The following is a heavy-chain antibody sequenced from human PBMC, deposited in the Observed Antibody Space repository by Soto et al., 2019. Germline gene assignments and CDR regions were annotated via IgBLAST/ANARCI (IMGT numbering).Heavy chain of an antibody. Sequence: GGSLRLSCAASGFTFSSYSMNWVRQAPGKGLEWVSSISSSSSYIYYADSVKGRFTISRDNAKNSLYLQMNSLRAEDTAVYYCARDPEAGKYYYDRSGYSGFDYWGQGTLVTVSS. CDR2: ISSSSSYI. CDR3: ARDPEAGKYYYDRSGYSGFDY. CDR1: GFTFSSYS. D-gene: IGHD3-22*01. V-gene: IGHV3-21*01. J-gene: IGHJ4*02.